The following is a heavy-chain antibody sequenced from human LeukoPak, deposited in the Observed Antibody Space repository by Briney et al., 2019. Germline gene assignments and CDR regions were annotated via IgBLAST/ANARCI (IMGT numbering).Heavy chain of an antibody. CDR2: IYAGGGDT. J-gene: IGHJ4*02. V-gene: IGHV1-46*01. Sequence: ASVKVSCKTSEDGFSNHHVHWVRLAPGQGLEWMGIIYAGGGDTRFARKFQGRVTMTRDTSTTTVYMDLNTLRSEDTAVYICVTEPPGAYYFDYWGQGTLVTVSS. D-gene: IGHD4-17*01. CDR1: EDGFSNHH. CDR3: VTEPPGAYYFDY.